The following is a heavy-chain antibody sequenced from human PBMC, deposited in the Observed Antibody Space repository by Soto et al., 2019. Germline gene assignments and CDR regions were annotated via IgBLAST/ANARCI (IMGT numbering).Heavy chain of an antibody. CDR1: GGSISSYY. CDR2: IYYSGST. CDR3: ARHLSLSGYDMTIFDY. Sequence: SETLSLTCTVSGGSISSYYWSWIRQPPGKGLEWIGYIYYSGSTNYNPSLKSRVTISVDTSKNQFSLKLSSVTAADTAVYYCARHLSLSGYDMTIFDYWGQGTLVTVSS. D-gene: IGHD5-12*01. J-gene: IGHJ4*02. V-gene: IGHV4-59*08.